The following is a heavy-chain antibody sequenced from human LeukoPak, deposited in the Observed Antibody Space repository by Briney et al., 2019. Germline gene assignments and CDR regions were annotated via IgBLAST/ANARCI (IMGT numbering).Heavy chain of an antibody. J-gene: IGHJ4*02. Sequence: PSETLSLTCAVSGGSISSSNWWSWVRQPPGKGLEWIGEIYHSGSTNYNPSLKSRVTISVDKSKNQFSLKLSSVTAADTAVYYCASTGIGLGTWDYWGQGTLVTVSS. CDR3: ASTGIGLGTWDY. CDR1: GGSISSSNW. V-gene: IGHV4-4*02. CDR2: IYHSGST. D-gene: IGHD1-26*01.